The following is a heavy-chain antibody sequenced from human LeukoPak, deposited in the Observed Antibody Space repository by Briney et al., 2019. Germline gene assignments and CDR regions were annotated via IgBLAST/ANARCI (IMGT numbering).Heavy chain of an antibody. V-gene: IGHV3-48*03. CDR3: AKGDQPLLYGGAFDY. CDR1: GFTFSNYE. Sequence: GGSLRLSCAASGFTFSNYEMNWVRQAPGKGLEWVSYISSSGYTIRNADSVKGRFTISRDNSKNTLYLQMHSLRAEDTAVYYCAKGDQPLLYGGAFDYWGQGTLVTVSS. CDR2: ISSSGYTI. D-gene: IGHD2-2*02. J-gene: IGHJ4*02.